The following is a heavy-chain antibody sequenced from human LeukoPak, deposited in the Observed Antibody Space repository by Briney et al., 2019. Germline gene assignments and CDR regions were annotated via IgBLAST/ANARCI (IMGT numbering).Heavy chain of an antibody. Sequence: PGGSLRLSCAASGFTFSSYWMSWVRQAPGKGLEWVAVIWYDGSNKYYADSVKGRFTISRDNSKNTLYLQMNSLRAEDTAVYYCARGGNSGYYYYGMDVWGQGTTVTVSS. CDR1: GFTFSSYW. CDR3: ARGGNSGYYYYGMDV. D-gene: IGHD4-23*01. J-gene: IGHJ6*02. CDR2: IWYDGSNK. V-gene: IGHV3-33*08.